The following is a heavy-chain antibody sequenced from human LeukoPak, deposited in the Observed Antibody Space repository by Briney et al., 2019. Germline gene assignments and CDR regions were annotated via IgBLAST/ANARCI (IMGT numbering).Heavy chain of an antibody. V-gene: IGHV4-59*11. D-gene: IGHD6-19*01. CDR1: GASISNHY. CDR3: ARVRGATVAHNWFDR. J-gene: IGHJ5*02. Sequence: PSETLSLTCAASGASISNHYWSWIRQPPGKGLEWIGYISYSGRTNYNPSPKSRVTISVDSSKNEFSLNLSSVTAADTAVYYCARVRGATVAHNWFDRWGQGILVAVSS. CDR2: ISYSGRT.